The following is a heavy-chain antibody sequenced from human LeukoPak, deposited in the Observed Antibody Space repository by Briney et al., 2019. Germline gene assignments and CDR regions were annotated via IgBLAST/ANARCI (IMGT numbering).Heavy chain of an antibody. CDR3: ARSVRRGFNCDC. CDR1: GGSFSGYY. CDR2: IFYSGTT. D-gene: IGHD1-26*01. J-gene: IGHJ4*02. V-gene: IGHV4-34*12. Sequence: SETLSLTCAVYGGSFSGYYWSWIRQPPGKGLEWIGSIFYSGTTYYNPSLKSRVTISVDTSKNQFSLKQRYVMAADTAMYYCARSVRRGFNCDCWGQGTLVTVSS.